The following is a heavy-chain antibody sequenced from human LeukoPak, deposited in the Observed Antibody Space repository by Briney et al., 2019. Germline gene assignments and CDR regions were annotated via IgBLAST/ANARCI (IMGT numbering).Heavy chain of an antibody. D-gene: IGHD2-2*01. V-gene: IGHV4-30-2*01. CDR3: ARGYCSSTSCYAYSGAFDI. J-gene: IGHJ3*02. Sequence: SQTLSLTCAVSGGSISSGGYSWSWIRQPPGKGLEWIGYIYHSGSTYYNPSLKSRVTISVDRSKNQFPLKLSSVTAADTAVYYCARGYCSSTSCYAYSGAFDIWGQGTMVTVSS. CDR2: IYHSGST. CDR1: GGSISSGGYS.